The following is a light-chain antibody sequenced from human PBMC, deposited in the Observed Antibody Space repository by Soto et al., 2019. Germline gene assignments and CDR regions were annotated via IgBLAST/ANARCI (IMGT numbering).Light chain of an antibody. V-gene: IGKV3-15*01. J-gene: IGKJ4*01. Sequence: EIVMTQSPATLSVYPGERATLSCRASQSVSSNLAWYQQKPGQAPRLLIYGASTRATGIPGRFSGSGSGTEFTLTISSLQSEDFAVYHCQQYNNWPFTFGGGTKVEIK. CDR2: GAS. CDR1: QSVSSN. CDR3: QQYNNWPFT.